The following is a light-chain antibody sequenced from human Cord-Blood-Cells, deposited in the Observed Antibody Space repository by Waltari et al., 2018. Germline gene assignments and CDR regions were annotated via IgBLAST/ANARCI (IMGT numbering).Light chain of an antibody. CDR2: GNN. V-gene: IGLV1-47*01. CDR3: AAWDDSLSGGV. CDR1: SSNIGSNY. J-gene: IGLJ3*02. Sequence: QSVLTQPPSQSGTPGQRVTISCSGSSSNIGSNYVYWYQQPPGTAPKLLIYGNNQRPSGVPDRFSGSKSGTSASLAISGLRSEDEADYYCAAWDDSLSGGVFGGGTKLTVL.